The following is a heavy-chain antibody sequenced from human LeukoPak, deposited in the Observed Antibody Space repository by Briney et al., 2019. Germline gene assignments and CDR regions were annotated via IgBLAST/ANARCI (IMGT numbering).Heavy chain of an antibody. CDR2: IYRGGST. CDR3: AGSSSPPTFDY. J-gene: IGHJ4*02. CDR1: GFTFSSYS. V-gene: IGHV3-66*01. D-gene: IGHD2-2*01. Sequence: GGSLRLSCAASGFTFSSYSMNWVRQAPGKGLEWVSVIYRGGSTYYADSVKGRFTISRDNSKNTLYLQMNSLRAEDTAVYYCAGSSSPPTFDYWGQGTLVTVSS.